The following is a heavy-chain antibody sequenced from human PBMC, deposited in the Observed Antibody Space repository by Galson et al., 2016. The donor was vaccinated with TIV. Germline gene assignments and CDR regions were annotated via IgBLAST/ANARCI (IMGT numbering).Heavy chain of an antibody. Sequence: SLRLSCAASGFTFSSYPMNWVRQAPGKGLEWVAVISYDGSNNADSVKGRFTISRDKSKNTLYLQMNSLRAEDTAVYYCARTLTSYYLDYWGQGTLVTVSS. J-gene: IGHJ4*02. D-gene: IGHD1-14*01. V-gene: IGHV3-30-3*01. CDR3: ARTLTSYYLDY. CDR2: ISYDGSN. CDR1: GFTFSSYP.